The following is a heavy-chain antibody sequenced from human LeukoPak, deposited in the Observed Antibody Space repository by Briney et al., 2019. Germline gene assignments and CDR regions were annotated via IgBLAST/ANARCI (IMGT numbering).Heavy chain of an antibody. D-gene: IGHD5-12*01. CDR1: GGSISSYY. Sequence: PSETLSLTCTVSGGSISSYYWSWIRQPPGEGLEWIGYIYSSGSTNYNPSLRSRVTMSIDTSKNQFSLKLSSVTAADTAVYYCASGLVAKFDYWGQGTLVTVSS. J-gene: IGHJ4*02. CDR2: IYSSGST. V-gene: IGHV4-59*01. CDR3: ASGLVAKFDY.